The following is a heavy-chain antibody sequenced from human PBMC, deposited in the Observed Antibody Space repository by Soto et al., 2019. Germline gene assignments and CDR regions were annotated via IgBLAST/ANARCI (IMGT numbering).Heavy chain of an antibody. CDR3: ATEGCRSRGPCSAFDV. CDR1: GLTIINAW. Sequence: EVQLVESGGGLVKPGGSLRLSCTASGLTIINAWMSWVRQVPGKGLEWVGRIRSTSERGATDYAAPVKGRFTNSRDVSKNTLYRQMNSLKTDDTAVYYCATEGCRSRGPCSAFDVWGQGTMVTVSS. V-gene: IGHV3-15*01. CDR2: IRSTSERGAT. D-gene: IGHD6-19*01. J-gene: IGHJ3*01.